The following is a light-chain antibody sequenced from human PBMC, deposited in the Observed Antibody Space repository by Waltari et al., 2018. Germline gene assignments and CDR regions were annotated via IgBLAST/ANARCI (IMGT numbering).Light chain of an antibody. CDR2: RNN. J-gene: IGLJ2*01. CDR1: TSNIGNNF. Sequence: QSVLSQPPSASGTPGQRVTISCSGSTSNIGNNFVYWYHQLPGTAPKLLIYRNNHRPSGVPDRFSGSKSGTSASLAISGLRSEDEADYYCASWDGSLGGVIFGGGTKLTVL. V-gene: IGLV1-47*01. CDR3: ASWDGSLGGVI.